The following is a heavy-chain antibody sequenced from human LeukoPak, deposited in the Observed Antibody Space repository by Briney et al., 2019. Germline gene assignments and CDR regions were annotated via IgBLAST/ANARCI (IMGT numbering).Heavy chain of an antibody. CDR2: INPNSGGT. J-gene: IGHJ6*03. CDR3: ARGRRYYGSGSYYANYYYYYMDV. V-gene: IGHV1-2*02. D-gene: IGHD3-10*01. Sequence: ASVKVSCKASGYTFTGYYMHWVRQAPGQGLEWMGWINPNSGGTNYAQKFQGRVTMTRDTSVSTAYMELSRLRSDDTAVYYCARGRRYYGSGSYYANYYYYYMDVWGKGTTVTISS. CDR1: GYTFTGYY.